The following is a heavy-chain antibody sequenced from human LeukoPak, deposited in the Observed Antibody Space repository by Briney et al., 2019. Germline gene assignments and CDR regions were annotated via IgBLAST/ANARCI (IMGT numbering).Heavy chain of an antibody. CDR3: ARDGTGGPASD. CDR2: MDPNSGNT. Sequence: GESLKISCKASGYTFTSYDINWVRQATGQGLEWMGWMDPNSGNTGYAQKFQGRVTMTRNTSISTAYMELSSLRSEDTAVYYCARDGTGGPASDWGQGTLVTVSS. V-gene: IGHV1-8*01. J-gene: IGHJ4*02. D-gene: IGHD2-8*02. CDR1: GYTFTSYD.